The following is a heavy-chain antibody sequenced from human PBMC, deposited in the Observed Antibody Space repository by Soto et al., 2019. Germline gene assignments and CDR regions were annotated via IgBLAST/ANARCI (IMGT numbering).Heavy chain of an antibody. Sequence: EVLLLQSGGGLVQPGESLRLSCAASGFTSGFTVTSYAMRWVRQAPGKGLEWVSTLRGDGDSTYYSHSVRARFTISREYTSNTWFLQMNSLGAEETALYYCAKVRSRSWYFDPWGQGTLVNVS. CDR2: LRGDGDST. CDR1: GFTSGFTVTSYA. V-gene: IGHV3-23*01. D-gene: IGHD6-19*01. CDR3: AKVRSRSWYFDP. J-gene: IGHJ4*02.